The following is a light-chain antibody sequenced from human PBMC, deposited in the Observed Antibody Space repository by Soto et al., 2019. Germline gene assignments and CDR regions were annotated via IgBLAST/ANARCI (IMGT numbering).Light chain of an antibody. CDR2: MAS. J-gene: IGKJ4*01. V-gene: IGKV1-5*03. Sequence: DIPMTQSPSTLSASVGDRVTITCRASQSISGWLAWYQQKPGKAPKLLIYMASTLESGVPSRFSGSGSGTEFTLTISSLQPDDFATYYCQQFNSYSPTFGGGTKVEIK. CDR3: QQFNSYSPT. CDR1: QSISGW.